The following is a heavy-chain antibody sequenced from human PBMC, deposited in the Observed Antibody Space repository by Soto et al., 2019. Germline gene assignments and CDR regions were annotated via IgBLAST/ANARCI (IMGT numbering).Heavy chain of an antibody. CDR2: ISGSGGST. J-gene: IGHJ6*03. CDR3: SKGRRYHYYYMEV. CDR1: GFPFSSYA. V-gene: IGHV3-23*01. Sequence: PGGSLRLSCAASGFPFSSYAMSWVRQAPGKGLEWVSAISGSGGSTYYADSVKGRLTISRDNSKNTLYLQMNSLRAEDTAVYYCSKGRRYHYYYMEVWGTGTMLNV.